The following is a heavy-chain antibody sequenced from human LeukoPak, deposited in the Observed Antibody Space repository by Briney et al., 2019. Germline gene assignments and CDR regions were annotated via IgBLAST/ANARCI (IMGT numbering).Heavy chain of an antibody. CDR3: ARVHDYRSAFDI. J-gene: IGHJ3*02. CDR2: INHSGST. CDR1: GGSFSGYY. V-gene: IGHV4-34*01. D-gene: IGHD5-12*01. Sequence: SETLSLTCAVYGGSFSGYYWSWIRQPPGKGLEWIGEINHSGSTNYNPSLKSRVTISVDTSKDQFSLKLSSVTAADTAVYYCARVHDYRSAFDIWGQGTMVTVSS.